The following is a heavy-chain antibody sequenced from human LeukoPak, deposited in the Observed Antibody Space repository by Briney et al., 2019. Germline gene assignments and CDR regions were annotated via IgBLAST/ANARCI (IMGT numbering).Heavy chain of an antibody. D-gene: IGHD6-13*01. CDR1: GGSISSYY. V-gene: IGHV4-59*01. J-gene: IGHJ2*01. CDR3: AREPLLLYSTSLGRYFDF. Sequence: SETLSRTCTVSGGSISSYYWSWIRQPPGKGLEWIGYIFYSGSTNYNPSLKSRVTISVDTSKNQFSLKLNSVTAADTAVYYCAREPLLLYSTSLGRYFDFWGRGTLVTVSS. CDR2: IFYSGST.